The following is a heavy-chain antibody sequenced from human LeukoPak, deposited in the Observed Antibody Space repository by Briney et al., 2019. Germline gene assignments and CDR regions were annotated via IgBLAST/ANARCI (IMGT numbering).Heavy chain of an antibody. CDR1: GGSFSGYY. D-gene: IGHD4-17*01. V-gene: IGHV4-34*01. Sequence: SETLSLTCAVSGGSFSGYYWTWIRQPPGKGLEWIGEINHSGNANYNPSLKSRVTISLDMSENHFSLKLTSVTAADTAVYYCARGQGTVTTHWGQGTLVTVST. CDR3: ARGQGTVTTH. J-gene: IGHJ4*02. CDR2: INHSGNA.